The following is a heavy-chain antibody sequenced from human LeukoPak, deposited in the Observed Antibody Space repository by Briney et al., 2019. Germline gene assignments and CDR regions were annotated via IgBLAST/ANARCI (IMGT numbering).Heavy chain of an antibody. Sequence: GASVKVSCKASRYTFTGFYIHWVRQAPGQGLEWMGWINPNTGDTNYAQTFQGGVSMTRDPPITTAYMELSRLRSDDTAIYYCARDPLLTGYYWPYYFDYWGQGTLVTVSS. V-gene: IGHV1-2*02. CDR3: ARDPLLTGYYWPYYFDY. J-gene: IGHJ4*02. D-gene: IGHD3-9*01. CDR2: INPNTGDT. CDR1: RYTFTGFY.